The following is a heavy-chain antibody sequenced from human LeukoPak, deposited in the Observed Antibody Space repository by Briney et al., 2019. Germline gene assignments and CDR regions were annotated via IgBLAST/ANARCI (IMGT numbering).Heavy chain of an antibody. V-gene: IGHV4-38-2*02. D-gene: IGHD5-24*01. CDR2: IYHSGSS. CDR1: GYSISSGYY. CDR3: ARLYLPATRFDY. Sequence: SETLSLTCTVSGYSISSGYYWGWIRQTPGKGLEWIGSIYHSGSSYYNPSLKSRVTISVDTSKNQFSLKLSSVTAADTAVYYCARLYLPATRFDYWGQGTLVTVSS. J-gene: IGHJ4*02.